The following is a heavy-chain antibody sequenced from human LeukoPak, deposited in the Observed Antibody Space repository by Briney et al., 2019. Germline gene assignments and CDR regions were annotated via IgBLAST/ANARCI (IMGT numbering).Heavy chain of an antibody. CDR3: AKSHFGVVRYYFDY. J-gene: IGHJ4*02. V-gene: IGHV3-9*01. Sequence: PGGSLRLSCAASGFTFDDYAMHWVRQAPVKGLEWVSGISWNSGSIGYADSVKGRFTISRDNAKNSLYLQMNSLRAEDTALYYCAKSHFGVVRYYFDYWGQGTLVTVSS. CDR1: GFTFDDYA. CDR2: ISWNSGSI. D-gene: IGHD3-3*01.